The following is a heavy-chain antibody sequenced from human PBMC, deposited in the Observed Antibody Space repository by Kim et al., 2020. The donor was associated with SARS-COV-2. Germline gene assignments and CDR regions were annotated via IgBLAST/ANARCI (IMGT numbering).Heavy chain of an antibody. J-gene: IGHJ2*01. V-gene: IGHV4-4*02. CDR3: ARWEYQLLSGYFDL. CDR1: GGSISSSNW. D-gene: IGHD2-2*01. CDR2: IYHSGST. Sequence: SETLSLTCAVSGGSISSSNWWSWVRQPPGKGLEWIGEIYHSGSTNYNPSLKSRVTISVDKSKNQFSLKLSSVTAADTAVYYCARWEYQLLSGYFDLWGRGTLVTVSS.